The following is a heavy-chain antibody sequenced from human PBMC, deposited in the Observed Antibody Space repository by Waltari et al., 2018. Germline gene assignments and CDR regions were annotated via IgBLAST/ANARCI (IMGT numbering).Heavy chain of an antibody. J-gene: IGHJ4*02. CDR2: VIPIVGTA. CDR3: ARRDSSGPYTEYYFDY. CDR1: GGTFSSYA. D-gene: IGHD3-22*01. Sequence: QVQLVQSGAEVKKPGSSVKVSCKASGGTFSSYAISWVRQAPGQGLEWMGGVIPIVGTANYAQKFQGRVTITADKSTSTAYMELSSLRSEDTAVYYCARRDSSGPYTEYYFDYWGQGTLVTVSS. V-gene: IGHV1-69*14.